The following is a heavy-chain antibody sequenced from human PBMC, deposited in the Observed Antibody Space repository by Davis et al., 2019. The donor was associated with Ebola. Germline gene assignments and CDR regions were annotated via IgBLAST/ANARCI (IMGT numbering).Heavy chain of an antibody. CDR2: IYYSGST. Sequence: PSETLSLTCTVSGGSISSSSYYWGWIRQPPGKGLEWIGSIYYSGSTYYNPSLKSRVTISVDTSKNQFSLKLSSVTAADTAVYYCARVVGSIPDYWGQGTLVTVSS. CDR1: GGSISSSSYY. J-gene: IGHJ4*02. CDR3: ARVVGSIPDY. D-gene: IGHD2/OR15-2a*01. V-gene: IGHV4-39*01.